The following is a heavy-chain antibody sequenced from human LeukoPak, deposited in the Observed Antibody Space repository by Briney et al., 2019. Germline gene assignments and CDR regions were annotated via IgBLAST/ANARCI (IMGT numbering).Heavy chain of an antibody. V-gene: IGHV1-8*03. J-gene: IGHJ4*02. Sequence: ASVKVSCKASGYTFTSYDINWVRQATGQGLEWMGWMNPNSGNTGYAQKFQGRVTITRNTSISTAYMELSSLRSEDTAVYYCATAVGNYDILTGYYEFDYWGQGTLVTVSS. D-gene: IGHD3-9*01. CDR3: ATAVGNYDILTGYYEFDY. CDR2: MNPNSGNT. CDR1: GYTFTSYD.